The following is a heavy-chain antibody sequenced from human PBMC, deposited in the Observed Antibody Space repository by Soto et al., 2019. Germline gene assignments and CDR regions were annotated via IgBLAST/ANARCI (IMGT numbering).Heavy chain of an antibody. CDR2: IYYSGST. CDR1: GGYISSGGYY. CDR3: ARLKLVNYYYYYGMDV. Sequence: SETLSLTCTVAGGYISSGGYYWSWIRQHPGKGLEWIGYIYYSGSTYYNPSLKSRVTISVDTPKNQFSLKLSSVTAADTAVYYCARLKLVNYYYYYGMDVWGQGTTVTVSS. V-gene: IGHV4-31*03. D-gene: IGHD6-13*01. J-gene: IGHJ6*02.